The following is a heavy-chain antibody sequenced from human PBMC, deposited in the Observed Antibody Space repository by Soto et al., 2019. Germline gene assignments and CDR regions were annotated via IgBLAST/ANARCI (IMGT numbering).Heavy chain of an antibody. Sequence: QVQLVQSGAEVKKPGSSVKVSCKASGGTFSSYPISWVRQAPGQVLEWMGRIIPILDITDYAQRFQGRVTITADKSTSTAYMELSSLSSDDTAVYYCARPTSTGTTSGYYFDYWGQGTRVTVSS. V-gene: IGHV1-69*02. CDR2: IIPILDIT. CDR3: ARPTSTGTTSGYYFDY. CDR1: GGTFSSYP. D-gene: IGHD1-7*01. J-gene: IGHJ4*02.